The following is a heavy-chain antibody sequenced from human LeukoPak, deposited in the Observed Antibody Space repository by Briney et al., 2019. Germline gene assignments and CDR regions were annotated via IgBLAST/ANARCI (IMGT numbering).Heavy chain of an antibody. CDR1: GFTFSDYY. Sequence: GGSLRLSCAASGFTFSDYYMSWIRQAPGKGLEWVSYISSSGSTIYYADSVKGRFTISRDNAKNSLYLQMNSLRAEDTAVYYCARDHDSSGYYLGLWAFDIWGQGTMVTVSS. CDR2: ISSSGSTI. CDR3: ARDHDSSGYYLGLWAFDI. D-gene: IGHD3-22*01. J-gene: IGHJ3*02. V-gene: IGHV3-11*04.